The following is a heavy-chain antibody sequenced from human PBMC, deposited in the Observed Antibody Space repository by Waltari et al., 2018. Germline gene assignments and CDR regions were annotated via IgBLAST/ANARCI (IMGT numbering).Heavy chain of an antibody. Sequence: QVQMQESGPGLVKPSETLSLNCDVSGYSISGYFWGWIRQPPGKGLEWIGSIFHSGKNNYNTPLKSRVTLSVDTSKNQISLKLSSVTAADTAVYYCARSSGYYSFSYWGQGTLVTVSS. CDR2: IFHSGKN. J-gene: IGHJ4*02. CDR1: GYSISGYF. CDR3: ARSSGYYSFSY. V-gene: IGHV4-38-2*01. D-gene: IGHD3-22*01.